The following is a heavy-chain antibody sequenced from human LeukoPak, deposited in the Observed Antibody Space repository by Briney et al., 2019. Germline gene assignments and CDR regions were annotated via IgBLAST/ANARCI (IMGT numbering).Heavy chain of an antibody. CDR3: ARLRYYDSSAYYYAFDY. D-gene: IGHD3-22*01. CDR2: IYYRGST. Sequence: SETLSLTCTVSGGSISSSSYYWGWIRQPPGKGLEWIGSIYYRGSTYYNPSLKSRVTISVDTSKNQFSLKLSSVTAADTAVYYCARLRYYDSSAYYYAFDYWGQGTLVTVSS. CDR1: GGSISSSSYY. J-gene: IGHJ4*02. V-gene: IGHV4-39*01.